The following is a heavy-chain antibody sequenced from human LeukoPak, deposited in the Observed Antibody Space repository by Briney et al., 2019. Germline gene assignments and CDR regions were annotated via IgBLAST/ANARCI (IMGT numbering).Heavy chain of an antibody. Sequence: GASVKVSCKASGYTFTGYYMHWVRQAPGQGLEWMGRINPNSGGTNYAQKFQGRVIMTRDTSISTAYMELSRLRSDDTAFYYCARGDYYDSSGYFYWGRGTLVTVSS. D-gene: IGHD3-22*01. J-gene: IGHJ4*02. CDR3: ARGDYYDSSGYFY. V-gene: IGHV1-2*06. CDR2: INPNSGGT. CDR1: GYTFTGYY.